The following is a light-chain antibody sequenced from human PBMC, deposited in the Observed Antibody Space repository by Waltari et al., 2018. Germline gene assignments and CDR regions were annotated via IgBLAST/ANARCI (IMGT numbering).Light chain of an antibody. Sequence: QSVLTQPPSASGTPAQRVLLSCSGRSSNIGSNSVYWYQQLLGTAPKLLIYRNNQRPSGVPDRFSGSKSGTSSSLTISGLRSEDEADYYCATWDDRLSDYVFGTGTKVTAL. V-gene: IGLV1-47*01. CDR3: ATWDDRLSDYV. J-gene: IGLJ1*01. CDR1: SSNIGSNS. CDR2: RNN.